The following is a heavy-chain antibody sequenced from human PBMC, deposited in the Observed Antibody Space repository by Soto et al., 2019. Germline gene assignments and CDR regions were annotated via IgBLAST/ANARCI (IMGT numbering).Heavy chain of an antibody. D-gene: IGHD2-15*01. Sequence: GASVKVSCKASGYTFTNSDINWVRQAPGQGLEWMGWMNPDSGHAAYAQKFQGRVTLTTSTSTSTVYMEMRSLGSEETAVYYCARRPHCSGGICYYGLDNWGQGTRVTVSS. J-gene: IGHJ4*02. CDR1: GYTFTNSD. CDR2: MNPDSGHA. V-gene: IGHV1-8*01. CDR3: ARRPHCSGGICYYGLDN.